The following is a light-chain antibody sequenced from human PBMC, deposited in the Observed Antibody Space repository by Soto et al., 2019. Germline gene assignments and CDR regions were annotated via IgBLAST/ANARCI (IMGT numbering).Light chain of an antibody. CDR2: DVS. V-gene: IGLV2-14*03. CDR1: SSDVGGYNY. J-gene: IGLJ1*01. CDR3: SSYTTSNTRQIV. Sequence: QSVLTQPASVSGSPGQSITISCTGTSSDVGGYNYVSWYQHHPGKAPKLRIYDVSNRPSGVSIRFSGSKSDNTASLTISGLQPEDEADYHCSSYTTSNTRQIVFGTGTKLTVL.